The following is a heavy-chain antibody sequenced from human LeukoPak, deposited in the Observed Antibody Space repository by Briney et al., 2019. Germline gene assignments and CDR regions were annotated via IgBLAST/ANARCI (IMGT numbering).Heavy chain of an antibody. D-gene: IGHD6-19*01. CDR2: INHSGST. CDR1: GGSISSYY. Sequence: SETLSLTCTVSGGSISSYYWSWIRQPPGKGLEWIGEINHSGSTNYNPSLKSRVTISVDTSKNQFSLKLSSVTAADTAVYYCARVVSSGWYPFDYWGQGTLVTVSS. J-gene: IGHJ4*02. V-gene: IGHV4-34*01. CDR3: ARVVSSGWYPFDY.